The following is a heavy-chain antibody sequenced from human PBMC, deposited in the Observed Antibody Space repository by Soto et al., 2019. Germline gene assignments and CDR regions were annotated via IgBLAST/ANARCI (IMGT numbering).Heavy chain of an antibody. V-gene: IGHV1-58*01. CDR3: AAGRITMVRGVSALRYYYGMDV. J-gene: IGHJ6*02. CDR1: GFTFASSA. D-gene: IGHD3-10*01. CDR2: IVVGSGNT. Sequence: SVKVSCKASGFTFASSAVQWVRRARGQRLEWIGWIVVGSGNTNYAQKFQERVTITRDMSTSTAYMELSSLRSEDTAVYYCAAGRITMVRGVSALRYYYGMDVWGQGTTVTVSS.